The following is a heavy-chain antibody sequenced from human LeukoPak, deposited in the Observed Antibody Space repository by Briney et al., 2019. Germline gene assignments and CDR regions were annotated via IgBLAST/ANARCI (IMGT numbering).Heavy chain of an antibody. J-gene: IGHJ4*02. V-gene: IGHV3-7*01. Sequence: GGSLRLSCVASGFTFSGYWVTWVRQAPGKGLEWVANIKQDGSEKYYVDSVKGRFTISRDNAKNSLFLHMNSLRAEDTAVYYCAKDPGYYGSGSFLNWGQGTLVTVSS. CDR2: IKQDGSEK. D-gene: IGHD3-10*01. CDR1: GFTFSGYW. CDR3: AKDPGYYGSGSFLN.